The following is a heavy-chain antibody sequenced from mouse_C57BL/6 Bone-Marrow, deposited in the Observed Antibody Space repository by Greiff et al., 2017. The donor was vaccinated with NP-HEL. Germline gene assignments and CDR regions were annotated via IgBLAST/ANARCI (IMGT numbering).Heavy chain of an antibody. J-gene: IGHJ3*01. CDR2: ISSGGSYT. V-gene: IGHV5-6*01. Sequence: EVQGVESGGDLVKPGGSLKLSCAASGFTFSSYGMSWVRQTPDKRLEWVATISSGGSYTYYPDSVKGRFTISRDNAKNTLYLQMSSLKSEDTAMYYCARHGRLAYWGQGTLVTVSA. CDR1: GFTFSSYG. CDR3: ARHGRLAY.